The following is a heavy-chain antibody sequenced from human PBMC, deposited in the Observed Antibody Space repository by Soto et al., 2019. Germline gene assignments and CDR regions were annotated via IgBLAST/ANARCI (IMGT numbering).Heavy chain of an antibody. CDR1: GYTFTSYA. CDR3: ARGSGWYPPFDY. CDR2: INAGNGNT. Sequence: QVQLVQSGAEEKKPGASVKVSCKASGYTFTSYAMHWVRQAPGQRLEWMGWINAGNGNTKYSQKFQGRVTITRDTAASTANMELSSLRSEATAVYYCARGSGWYPPFDYWGQGTMVTVSS. V-gene: IGHV1-3*05. D-gene: IGHD6-19*01. J-gene: IGHJ4*02.